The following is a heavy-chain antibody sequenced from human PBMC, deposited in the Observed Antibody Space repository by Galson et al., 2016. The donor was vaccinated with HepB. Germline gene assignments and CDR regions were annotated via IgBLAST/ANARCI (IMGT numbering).Heavy chain of an antibody. CDR3: AREPTRHNWFDP. CDR2: LYYTGTT. CDR1: GDSISNSPNYY. D-gene: IGHD1-26*01. J-gene: IGHJ5*02. V-gene: IGHV4-39*07. Sequence: ETLSLTCTVSGDSISNSPNYYWGWIRQTPGKGLQLIASLYYTGTTCYSPSLKSRVTISVATSKNQSSLRLYSVTAADTAVYYCAREPTRHNWFDPWGQGALVTVSS.